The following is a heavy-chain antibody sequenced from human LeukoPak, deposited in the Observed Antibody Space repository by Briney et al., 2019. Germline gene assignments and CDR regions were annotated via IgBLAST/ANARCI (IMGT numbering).Heavy chain of an antibody. J-gene: IGHJ4*02. CDR1: GGSVSSGSYY. V-gene: IGHV4-61*01. Sequence: SETLSLTCTVSGGSVSSGSYYWSWTRQPPGKGLEWIGYIYYSGSTNYNPSLKSRVTISVDTSKNQFSLKLSSVTAADTAVYYCARGNYGSGSYYNAPGLFDYWGQGTLVTVSS. CDR3: ARGNYGSGSYYNAPGLFDY. D-gene: IGHD3-10*01. CDR2: IYYSGST.